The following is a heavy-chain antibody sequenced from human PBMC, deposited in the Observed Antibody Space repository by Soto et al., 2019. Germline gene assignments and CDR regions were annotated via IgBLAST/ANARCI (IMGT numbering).Heavy chain of an antibody. CDR3: ARDQAKTPFGELIFGAFDI. J-gene: IGHJ3*02. Sequence: ASVKVSCKASGYTFTSYGISWVRQAPGQGLEWMGWISAYNGNTNYAQKLQGRVTMTTDTSTSTAYMELRSLRSDDTAVYYCARDQAKTPFGELIFGAFDIWGQGAMVTVSS. V-gene: IGHV1-18*01. D-gene: IGHD3-10*01. CDR2: ISAYNGNT. CDR1: GYTFTSYG.